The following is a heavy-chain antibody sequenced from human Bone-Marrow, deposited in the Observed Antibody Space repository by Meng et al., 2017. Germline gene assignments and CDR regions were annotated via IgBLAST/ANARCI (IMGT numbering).Heavy chain of an antibody. D-gene: IGHD2-2*01. Sequence: GGSLKISCTASGFTFGDYAMSWFRQAPGKGLEWVAFIRSKAYGGTTEYAASVEGSFTISRDDSKSIAYLQMNSLKTEDTAVYYCTRAFKDTKYCFDYWGQGTLVTVSS. CDR3: TRAFKDTKYCFDY. V-gene: IGHV3-49*03. J-gene: IGHJ4*02. CDR2: IRSKAYGGTT. CDR1: GFTFGDYA.